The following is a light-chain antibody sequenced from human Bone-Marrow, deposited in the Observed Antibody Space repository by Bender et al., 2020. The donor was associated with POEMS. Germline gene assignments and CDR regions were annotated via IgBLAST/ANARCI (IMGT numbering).Light chain of an antibody. CDR2: DVN. CDR1: SRDVGSYKY. J-gene: IGLJ1*01. V-gene: IGLV2-14*03. Sequence: QSALTQPASLSASLGQSITISCTGTSRDVGSYKYVSWYQQLPGKAPKVVIYDVNNRPSGISTRFSGSKSGNTASLTISGLQAEDEADYYCYSYTTTNTYVFGTGTKVTVL. CDR3: YSYTTTNTYV.